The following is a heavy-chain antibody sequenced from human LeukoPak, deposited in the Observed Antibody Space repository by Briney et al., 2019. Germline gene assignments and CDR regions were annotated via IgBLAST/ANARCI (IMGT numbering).Heavy chain of an antibody. V-gene: IGHV4-30-4*08. Sequence: SQTLSLTXTVSGGSISSGDYYWSWIRQPPGKGLEWIGYIYYSGSTYYNPSLKSRVTISVDTSKNQFSLKLSSVTAADTAVYYCARGRNHYYYYMDVWGKGTTVTVSS. J-gene: IGHJ6*03. CDR3: ARGRNHYYYYMDV. CDR2: IYYSGST. CDR1: GGSISSGDYY. D-gene: IGHD1-14*01.